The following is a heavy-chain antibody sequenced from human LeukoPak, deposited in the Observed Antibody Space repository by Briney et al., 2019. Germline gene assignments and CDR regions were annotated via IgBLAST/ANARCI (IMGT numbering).Heavy chain of an antibody. J-gene: IGHJ4*02. V-gene: IGHV3-48*03. CDR3: ARDDPYYEILTGYYRGYYFDY. CDR2: ISSSGSTI. CDR1: GITFSRYA. Sequence: PGGSLRLSCAASGITFSRYAMNWVRQAPGKGLEWVSYISSSGSTIYYADSVKGRFTISRDNAKNSLYLQMNSLRAEDTAVYYCARDDPYYEILTGYYRGYYFDYWGQGTLVTVSS. D-gene: IGHD3-9*01.